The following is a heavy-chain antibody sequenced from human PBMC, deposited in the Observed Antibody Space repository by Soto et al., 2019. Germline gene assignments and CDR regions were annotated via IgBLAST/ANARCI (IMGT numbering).Heavy chain of an antibody. CDR1: GFTFSSYA. V-gene: IGHV3-23*01. CDR2: ISGSGGST. CDR3: AKRPLARFHYDMDV. Sequence: PGGSLRLSCAASGFTFSSYAMSWVRQAPGKGLEWVSAISGSGGSTYYADSVKGRFTISRDNSKNTLYLQMNSLRAEDTAVYYCAKRPLARFHYDMDVWGQGTTVTVS. D-gene: IGHD3-3*01. J-gene: IGHJ6*02.